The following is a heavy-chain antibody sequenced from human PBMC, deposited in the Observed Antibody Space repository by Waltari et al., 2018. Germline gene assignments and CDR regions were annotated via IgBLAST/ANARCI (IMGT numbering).Heavy chain of an antibody. D-gene: IGHD3-16*01. CDR3: ARDLGATDYGMDV. CDR2: IYYSGST. CDR1: GGSISSYY. Sequence: QVQLQESGPGLVKPSETLSLTCTVSGGSISSYYWSWIRQPPGKGLEWIGYIYYSGSTNYNPSLKIRVTISVDTSKNQCSLKLSSVTAADTAVYYCARDLGATDYGMDVWGQGTTVTVSS. J-gene: IGHJ6*02. V-gene: IGHV4-59*01.